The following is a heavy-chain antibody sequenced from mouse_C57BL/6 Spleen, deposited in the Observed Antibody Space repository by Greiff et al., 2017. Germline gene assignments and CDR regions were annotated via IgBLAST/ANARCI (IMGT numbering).Heavy chain of an antibody. D-gene: IGHD1-1*01. CDR3: APYYYGSSPNWYFDV. J-gene: IGHJ1*03. V-gene: IGHV1-81*01. CDR2: IYPRSGYT. CDR1: GYTFTSYG. Sequence: QVQLQQSGAELARPGASVKLSCKASGYTFTSYGISWVKQRTGQGLEWIGEIYPRSGYTYYNEKFKGKATLTADKSSSTAYMELRSLTSEDSAVYFCAPYYYGSSPNWYFDVWGTGTTVTVSS.